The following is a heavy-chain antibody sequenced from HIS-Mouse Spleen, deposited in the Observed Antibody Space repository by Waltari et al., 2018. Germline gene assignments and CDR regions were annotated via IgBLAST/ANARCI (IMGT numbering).Heavy chain of an antibody. J-gene: IGHJ2*01. CDR3: AREIPYSSSWYDWYFDL. CDR2: IYYSGST. CDR1: GGPIRRRSYS. V-gene: IGHV4-39*07. Sequence: QLQLQESGPGLVKPSETLSPPCTVSGGPIRRRSYSRGWIRQPPGKGLEWIGSIYYSGSTYYNPSLKSRVTIPVDTSKNQFSLKLSSVTAADTAVYYCAREIPYSSSWYDWYFDLWGRGTLVTVSS. D-gene: IGHD6-13*01.